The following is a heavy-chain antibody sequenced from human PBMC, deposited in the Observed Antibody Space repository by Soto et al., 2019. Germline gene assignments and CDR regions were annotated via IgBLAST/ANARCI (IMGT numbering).Heavy chain of an antibody. V-gene: IGHV1-8*01. CDR2: MNPNSGNT. Sequence: QVQLVQSGAEVKKPGASVKVSCKASGYTFTSYDINWVRQATGQRLEWMGWMNPNSGNTGYAQKFQGRVTMTRDTSISTAYMELCSLRSEGTAVYYCARGDYDFWSGYSRPYYYYGMDVWGQGTTVTVSS. CDR1: GYTFTSYD. CDR3: ARGDYDFWSGYSRPYYYYGMDV. J-gene: IGHJ6*02. D-gene: IGHD3-3*01.